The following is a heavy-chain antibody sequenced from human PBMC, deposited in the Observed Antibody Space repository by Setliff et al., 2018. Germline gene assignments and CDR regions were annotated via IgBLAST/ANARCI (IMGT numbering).Heavy chain of an antibody. V-gene: IGHV3-33*01. CDR3: ARDKLRFLENWFDP. J-gene: IGHJ5*02. Sequence: GGSLRLSCAASGFTFSSYGMHWVRQAPGKGLEWLAVIWYDGSHKFHADSVKGRFTISRDNAKKSLYLQMNSLRAEDTAVYYCARDKLRFLENWFDPWGQGTLVTVSS. D-gene: IGHD3-3*01. CDR1: GFTFSSYG. CDR2: IWYDGSHK.